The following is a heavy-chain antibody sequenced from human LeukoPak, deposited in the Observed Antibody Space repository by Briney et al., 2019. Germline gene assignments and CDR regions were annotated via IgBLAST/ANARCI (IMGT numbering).Heavy chain of an antibody. J-gene: IGHJ3*02. CDR3: ARHAGLLAFDI. CDR2: IYYSGST. D-gene: IGHD2/OR15-2a*01. Sequence: SETLSLTCTVSGGSISSYYWSWLRQPPGKGLEWIGYIYYSGSTNYNPSLKSRVTISVGTSKNQFSLKLSSVTAADTAVYYCARHAGLLAFDIWGQGTMVTVSS. V-gene: IGHV4-59*08. CDR1: GGSISSYY.